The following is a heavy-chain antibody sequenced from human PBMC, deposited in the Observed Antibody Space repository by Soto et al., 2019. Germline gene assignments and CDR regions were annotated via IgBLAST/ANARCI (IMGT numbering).Heavy chain of an antibody. CDR3: ASAQTYYYGSGSYAFDY. Sequence: PSETLSLTCTVSGGSISSSSYYWGWIRQPPGKGLEWIGSIYYSGSTYYNPSLKSRVTISVDTSKNQFSLKLSSVTAADTAVYYCASAQTYYYGSGSYAFDYWGQGTLVTVSS. J-gene: IGHJ4*02. V-gene: IGHV4-39*01. CDR1: GGSISSSSYY. CDR2: IYYSGST. D-gene: IGHD3-10*01.